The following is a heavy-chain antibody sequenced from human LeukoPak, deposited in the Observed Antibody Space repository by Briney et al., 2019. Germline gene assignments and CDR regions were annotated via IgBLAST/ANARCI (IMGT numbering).Heavy chain of an antibody. V-gene: IGHV4-4*09. D-gene: IGHD3-16*01. CDR2: IYTSGGS. J-gene: IGHJ3*02. CDR3: ARHPIVFGGSSGAFDI. CDR1: GASISDSY. Sequence: PSETLSLTCTVSGASISDSYWSWIRQPPGKGLEGIGYIYTSGGSVYNPSLLGRVSISADMSKNQFSLNVNSVTAADTAVYFCARHPIVFGGSSGAFDIWGQGAMVTVTS.